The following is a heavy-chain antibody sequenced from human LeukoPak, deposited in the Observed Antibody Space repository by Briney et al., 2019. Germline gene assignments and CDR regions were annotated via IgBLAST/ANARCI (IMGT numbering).Heavy chain of an antibody. Sequence: ASVKVSCKASGGTFSSYAISWVRQAPGQGLEWMGRIIPIFGTASYAQKFQGRVTITADKSTSTAYMELSSLRSEDTAVYYCARSVYYYDSSGFLDYWGQGTLVSVSS. D-gene: IGHD3-22*01. V-gene: IGHV1-69*06. CDR1: GGTFSSYA. CDR3: ARSVYYYDSSGFLDY. CDR2: IIPIFGTA. J-gene: IGHJ4*02.